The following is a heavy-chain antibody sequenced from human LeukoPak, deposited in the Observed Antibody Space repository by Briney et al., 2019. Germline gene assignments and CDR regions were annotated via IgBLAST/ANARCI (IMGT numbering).Heavy chain of an antibody. CDR3: ATFRYCSTTSCSATVDY. CDR2: ISGSGGTT. CDR1: GFTFSSYW. D-gene: IGHD2-2*01. J-gene: IGHJ4*02. V-gene: IGHV3-23*01. Sequence: GGSLRLSCAASGFTFSSYWMSWVRQAPGKGLEWVSAISGSGGTTYYADSVKGRFTISRDNSKNTLYVQMNSLRAEDTAVYYCATFRYCSTTSCSATVDYWGQGTLVTVSS.